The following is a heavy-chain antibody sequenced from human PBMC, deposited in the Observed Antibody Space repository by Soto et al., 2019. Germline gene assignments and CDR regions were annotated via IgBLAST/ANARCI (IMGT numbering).Heavy chain of an antibody. J-gene: IGHJ4*02. V-gene: IGHV4-59*01. D-gene: IGHD3-22*01. Sequence: SETPSLTCTVSGGSISSYYWSWIRQPPGKGLEWIGYIYYSGSTNYNPSLKSRVTISVDTSKNQFSLKLSSVTAADTAVYYCARGHFYYSLADWGQGTMVTVS. CDR1: GGSISSYY. CDR3: ARGHFYYSLAD. CDR2: IYYSGST.